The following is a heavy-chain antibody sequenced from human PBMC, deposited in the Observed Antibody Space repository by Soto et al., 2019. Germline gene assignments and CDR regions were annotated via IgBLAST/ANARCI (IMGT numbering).Heavy chain of an antibody. CDR1: GYTFTSYD. CDR3: ARGGLGDEPYYYYYYMDV. V-gene: IGHV1-8*01. Sequence: QVQLVQSGAEVKKPGASVKVSCKASGYTFTSYDINWVRQATGQGLEWMGWMNPNSGNTGYAQKFQGRVTMTRNNSISTAYMELSSLRSEDTAVYYCARGGLGDEPYYYYYYMDVWGKGTTVTVSS. CDR2: MNPNSGNT. D-gene: IGHD6-6*01. J-gene: IGHJ6*03.